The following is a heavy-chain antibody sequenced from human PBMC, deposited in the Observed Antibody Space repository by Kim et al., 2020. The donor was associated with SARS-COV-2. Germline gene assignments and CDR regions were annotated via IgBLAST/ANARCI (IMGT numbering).Heavy chain of an antibody. Sequence: LSLTCAASGFTFSSYAMSWVRQAPGKGLEWVSVIYSGGSSTYYADSVKGRFTISRDNSKNTLYLQMNSLRAEDTAVYYCAKDSVVAATRYFDYWGQGTLVTVSS. CDR2: IYSGGSST. V-gene: IGHV3-23*03. CDR1: GFTFSSYA. D-gene: IGHD2-15*01. J-gene: IGHJ4*02. CDR3: AKDSVVAATRYFDY.